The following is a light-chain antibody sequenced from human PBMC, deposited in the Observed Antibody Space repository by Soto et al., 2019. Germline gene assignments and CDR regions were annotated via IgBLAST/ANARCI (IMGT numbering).Light chain of an antibody. CDR1: QSVSSTY. J-gene: IGKJ4*01. Sequence: EIVLTQSPGTLSLSPGERATLSCRASQSVSSTYLAWYQQKPGQAPRLLIYGASSRATGIPGRFSGRGSGTDFTLTISSLQSEDFALYHCQQYDNSFTFGGGTKVDI. CDR2: GAS. CDR3: QQYDNSFT. V-gene: IGKV3-20*01.